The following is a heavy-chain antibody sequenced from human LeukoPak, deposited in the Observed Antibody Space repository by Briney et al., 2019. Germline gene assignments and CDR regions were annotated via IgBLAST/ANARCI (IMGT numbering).Heavy chain of an antibody. V-gene: IGHV3-23*01. D-gene: IGHD3-10*01. Sequence: GGSLRLSCAASGFTFDSYWMSWVRQAPGKGLEWVSSISGGAGGAAYADSVKGRFTMSRDNSKNTLYLQMNSLRADDTAVYYCAKDGGYGSGSYYPDYWGQGTLVTVSS. CDR2: ISGGAGGA. J-gene: IGHJ4*02. CDR3: AKDGGYGSGSYYPDY. CDR1: GFTFDSYW.